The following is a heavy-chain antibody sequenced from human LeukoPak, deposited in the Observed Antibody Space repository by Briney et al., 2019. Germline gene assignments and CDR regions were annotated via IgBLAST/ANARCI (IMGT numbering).Heavy chain of an antibody. CDR3: AKVPYSDYGSGRPPFMDV. D-gene: IGHD3-10*01. V-gene: IGHV3-23*01. J-gene: IGHJ6*02. Sequence: GGSLRLSCAASGFTFSNYAMSWVRQAPGKGLEWVSTISDSGSSTYYADSEKGRFTISRDNSKNTLYLQMNSLRVEDTAIHYCAKVPYSDYGSGRPPFMDVWGQGTTVAVSS. CDR2: ISDSGSST. CDR1: GFTFSNYA.